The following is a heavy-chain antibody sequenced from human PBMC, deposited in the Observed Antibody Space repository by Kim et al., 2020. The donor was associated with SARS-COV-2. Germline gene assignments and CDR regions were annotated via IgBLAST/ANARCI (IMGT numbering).Heavy chain of an antibody. V-gene: IGHV3-30*03. Sequence: GGSLRLSCAASGFTFSRYGMHWVRQAPGKGLEWVAVISYDGSNKYYADSVKGRFTISRDNSKNTLYLQMNSLRAEDTAVYYCGGDSSSLYRFYYWGQGTL. CDR3: GGDSSSLYRFYY. D-gene: IGHD6-13*01. J-gene: IGHJ4*02. CDR2: ISYDGSNK. CDR1: GFTFSRYG.